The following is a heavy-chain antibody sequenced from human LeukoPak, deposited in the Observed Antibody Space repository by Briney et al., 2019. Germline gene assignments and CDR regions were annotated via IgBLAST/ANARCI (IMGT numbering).Heavy chain of an antibody. CDR2: IFDDGTT. Sequence: GGSLRLSCAVSGYTVSVYFMTWVRQAPGKGLEWVSVIFDDGTTYYADSVKGRFTISRDISSNTLYLQMSSLRAEDTARYYCARAPPYYYDSRGYHYERGNYYYGMDVWGQGTTVTVS. CDR3: ARAPPYYYDSRGYHYERGNYYYGMDV. D-gene: IGHD3-22*01. CDR1: GYTVSVYF. J-gene: IGHJ6*02. V-gene: IGHV3-53*01.